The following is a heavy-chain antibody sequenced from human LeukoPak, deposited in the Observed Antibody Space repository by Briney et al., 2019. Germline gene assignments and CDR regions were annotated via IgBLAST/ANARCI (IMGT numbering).Heavy chain of an antibody. V-gene: IGHV1-2*02. D-gene: IGHD3-9*01. CDR2: INPNSGGT. CDR3: ARRDYDILSPILGY. Sequence: ASVKVSCKASGYTFTGYYIHWVRQAPGQGLEWMGWINPNSGGTNYAQKFQGRVTMPRDTSITTAYMELSRLRAYDTAVYYCARRDYDILSPILGYWGQGTLVTVSS. CDR1: GYTFTGYY. J-gene: IGHJ4*02.